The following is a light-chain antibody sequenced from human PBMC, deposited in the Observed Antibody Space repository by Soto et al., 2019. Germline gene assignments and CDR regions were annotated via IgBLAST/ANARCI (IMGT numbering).Light chain of an antibody. Sequence: QSVLTQPPSVSAAPGQKVTISCSGSSSNIGNNYVSWYQQLLGTAPKLLIYDNSRRPSGIPDRFSGSKSGTSATLGITGLQTGDEADYYCGTWDSSLSAVVFGGGTKLTVL. J-gene: IGLJ2*01. CDR1: SSNIGNNY. CDR2: DNS. CDR3: GTWDSSLSAVV. V-gene: IGLV1-51*01.